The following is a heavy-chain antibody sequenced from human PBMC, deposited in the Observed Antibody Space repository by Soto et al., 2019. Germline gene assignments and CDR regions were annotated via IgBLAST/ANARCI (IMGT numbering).Heavy chain of an antibody. CDR3: GKAGGSELRYFDWPEVGV. CDR1: GFSFFNYG. Sequence: QVHVVESGGGVVQPGTSLTLSCTASGFSFFNYGFAGIRQAPGKGLEWVAVVTYDSSDKYYADSVKGRFTISRDNSKNTVYLPMDSLQHDVSALYYGGKAGGSELRYFDWPEVGVWGQGTLVTVSS. CDR2: VTYDSSDK. D-gene: IGHD3-9*01. V-gene: IGHV3-30*18. J-gene: IGHJ4*02.